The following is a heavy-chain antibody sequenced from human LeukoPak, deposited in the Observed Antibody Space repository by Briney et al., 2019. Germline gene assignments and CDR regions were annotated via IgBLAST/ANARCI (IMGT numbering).Heavy chain of an antibody. Sequence: SETLSLTCAVYGGSFSGYYWSWIRQPPGKGLEWIGYIYYSGSTNYNPSLKSRVTISVDTSKNQFSLKLSSVTAADTAVYYCARFTNDWFDPWGQGTLVTVSS. V-gene: IGHV4-59*01. CDR2: IYYSGST. D-gene: IGHD2-8*01. CDR1: GGSFSGYY. J-gene: IGHJ5*02. CDR3: ARFTNDWFDP.